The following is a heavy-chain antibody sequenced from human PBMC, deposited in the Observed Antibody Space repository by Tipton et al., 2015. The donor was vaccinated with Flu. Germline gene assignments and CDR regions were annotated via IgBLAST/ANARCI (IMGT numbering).Heavy chain of an antibody. CDR3: AREKDSRGSEYFQQ. Sequence: TLSLTCTVSGGSVTSFTYFWGWIRQPPGKGLEWIGSINYSDRSYYNPSLKNRVTLSLDTSKNQFSLRLSFVTAADTAVYYCAREKDSRGSEYFQQWGQGTLVTVSS. CDR2: INYSDRS. J-gene: IGHJ1*01. V-gene: IGHV4-39*07. CDR1: GGSVTSFTYF. D-gene: IGHD6-19*01.